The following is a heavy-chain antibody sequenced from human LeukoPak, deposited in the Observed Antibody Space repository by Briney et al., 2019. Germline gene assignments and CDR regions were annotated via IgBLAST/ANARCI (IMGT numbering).Heavy chain of an antibody. D-gene: IGHD1-1*01. Sequence: SETLSLTCTVSGGSISSSSYYWGWIRQPPGKGLEWIGSIYTSGSTNYNPSLKSRVTISVDTSKNQFSLKLSSVTAADTAVYYCARAFRTGTFDYWGQGTLVTVSS. CDR2: IYTSGST. V-gene: IGHV4-39*07. CDR3: ARAFRTGTFDY. J-gene: IGHJ4*02. CDR1: GGSISSSSYY.